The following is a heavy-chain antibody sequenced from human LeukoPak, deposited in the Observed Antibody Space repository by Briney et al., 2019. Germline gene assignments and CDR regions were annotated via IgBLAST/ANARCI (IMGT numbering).Heavy chain of an antibody. D-gene: IGHD6-13*01. J-gene: IGHJ4*02. CDR2: ISGSGGST. Sequence: GGSLRLSCAASGFTVSSNYMSWVRQAPGKGLEWVSAISGSGGSTYYADSVKGRFTISRDNSKNTLYLQMNSLRAEDTAVYYCAKVRRGIAAYWGQGTLVTVSS. V-gene: IGHV3-23*01. CDR1: GFTVSSNY. CDR3: AKVRRGIAAY.